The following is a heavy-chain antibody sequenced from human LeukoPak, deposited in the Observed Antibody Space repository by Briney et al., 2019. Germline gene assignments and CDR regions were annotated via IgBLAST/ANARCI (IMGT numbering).Heavy chain of an antibody. CDR2: ISTDGSST. D-gene: IGHD6-25*01. V-gene: IGHV3-74*01. Sequence: GGSLRLSCAASGFTSTTYWMHWVRQSPGKGLVWVSHISTDGSSTDYADSVKGRFTISRDNAKNTVYLQMNSLRAEDTAVYYCARDLYSGAVDYWGQGTLVTVSS. CDR3: ARDLYSGAVDY. J-gene: IGHJ4*02. CDR1: GFTSTTYW.